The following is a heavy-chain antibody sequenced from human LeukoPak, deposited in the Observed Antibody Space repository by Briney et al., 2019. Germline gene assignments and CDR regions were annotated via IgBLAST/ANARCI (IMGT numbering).Heavy chain of an antibody. Sequence: QPGGSLRLSCVASGFIFSSYIMNWVRQAPGKGLEWLSYISSSSSTFNYADSVKGRFTISRDNAKNSLYLQMSSLRDEDTAIYYCARGGGSYAMDVWGQGTTVTVSS. CDR3: ARGGGSYAMDV. CDR2: ISSSSSTF. V-gene: IGHV3-48*02. D-gene: IGHD3-10*01. J-gene: IGHJ6*02. CDR1: GFIFSSYI.